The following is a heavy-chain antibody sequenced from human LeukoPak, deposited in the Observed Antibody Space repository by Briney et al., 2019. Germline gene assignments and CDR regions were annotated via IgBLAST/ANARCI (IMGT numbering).Heavy chain of an antibody. CDR1: GGSFSGYY. D-gene: IGHD2-15*01. V-gene: IGHV4-34*01. CDR3: ANADRYCSGGSCPVPDAFDF. Sequence: SETLSLTCAVYGGSFSGYYWSWIRQPPGKGLEWIGEINHSGSTNYNPSLKSRVTISVDTSKNQFSLKLSSVTAADTAVYYCANADRYCSGGSCPVPDAFDFWGQGTMVTVSS. CDR2: INHSGST. J-gene: IGHJ3*01.